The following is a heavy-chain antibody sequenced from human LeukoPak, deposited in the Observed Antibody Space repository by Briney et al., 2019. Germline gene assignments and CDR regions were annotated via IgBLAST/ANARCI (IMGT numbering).Heavy chain of an antibody. CDR3: ARYSYDSSGYPFDY. D-gene: IGHD3-22*01. V-gene: IGHV1-18*01. J-gene: IGHJ4*02. Sequence: ASVKVSCKASGYTFTNDGISWVRQAPGQGLEWMGWISAYNGNTNYAQKLQGRVTMTTDTSTSTAYMELRSLRSDDTAVYYCARYSYDSSGYPFDYWGQGTLVTVSS. CDR1: GYTFTNDG. CDR2: ISAYNGNT.